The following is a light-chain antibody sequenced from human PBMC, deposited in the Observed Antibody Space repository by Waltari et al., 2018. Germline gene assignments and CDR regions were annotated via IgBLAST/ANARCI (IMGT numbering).Light chain of an antibody. J-gene: IGKJ1*01. V-gene: IGKV3-20*01. CDR2: GAS. Sequence: IVLTESPGTLSLSPGERVTLSCRASQSIKRALAWYQQKPGQAPRLRIYGASTRATGIPDRVSGSGSGTDFTLTISSLEPEDFAVYFCQHYVRLPATFGQGTKVEIK. CDR3: QHYVRLPAT. CDR1: QSIKRA.